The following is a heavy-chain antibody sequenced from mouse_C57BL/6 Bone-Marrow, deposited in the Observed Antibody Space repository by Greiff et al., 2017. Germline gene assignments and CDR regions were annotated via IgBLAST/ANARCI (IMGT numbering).Heavy chain of an antibody. CDR2: MDPNRGGH. V-gene: IGHV1-72*01. J-gene: IGHJ3*01. CDR3: ARGRWLLRAWFAY. CDR1: GYTFTSYW. D-gene: IGHD2-3*01. Sequence: QVQLQQPGAELVKPGASVKLSCKASGYTFTSYWMHWVKQRPGRGLEWIGRMDPNRGGHKYNEKFKSKATLTVDKPSSTASMQLSSLPSEDSAVYYCARGRWLLRAWFAYWGQGTLVTVSA.